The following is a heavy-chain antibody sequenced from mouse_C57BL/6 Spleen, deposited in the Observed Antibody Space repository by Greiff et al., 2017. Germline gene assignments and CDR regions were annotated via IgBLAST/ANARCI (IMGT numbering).Heavy chain of an antibody. J-gene: IGHJ4*01. D-gene: IGHD1-1*01. CDR2: FYRGSGSI. CDR3: ARHEVLYYGSRTYAMDY. CDR1: GYSFTAYT. V-gene: IGHV1-62-2*01. Sequence: VQLQQSGAELVKPGASVTLSCKASGYSFTAYTIHWVKKRSGQGLEGVGWFYRGSGSIKYNEKFKDKASLTADKSPSTFYSELSRLTSEDSAVDFFARHEVLYYGSRTYAMDYWGQGTSVTVSS.